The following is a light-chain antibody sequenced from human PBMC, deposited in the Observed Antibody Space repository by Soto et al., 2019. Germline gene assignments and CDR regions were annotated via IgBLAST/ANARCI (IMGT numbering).Light chain of an antibody. V-gene: IGKV1-39*01. CDR1: QSISSY. CDR3: QQSYSTPYT. J-gene: IGKJ2*01. Sequence: DIPMTQSPSSLSAFVGDRVTITCRASQSISSYLNWYQQKPGTAPKLLIYAASTLQSGVPSRFSGSGSGTDFTLTISSLQPEDFATYYCQQSYSTPYTFGQGTTLEIK. CDR2: AAS.